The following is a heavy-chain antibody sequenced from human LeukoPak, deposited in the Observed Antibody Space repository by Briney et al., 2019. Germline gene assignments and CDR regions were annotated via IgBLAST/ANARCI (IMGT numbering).Heavy chain of an antibody. CDR3: ARVLRGGFDY. V-gene: IGHV3-30-3*01. J-gene: IGHJ4*02. Sequence: GRSLRLSCAASGFTFSSHAMHWVRQAPGKGLEWVAVISSDGSTKYYAGSVKGRFIISRDNSKNTLYLQMNSLRAEDTAVYYCARVLRGGFDYWGQGTLVTVSS. CDR1: GFTFSSHA. D-gene: IGHD3-16*01. CDR2: ISSDGSTK.